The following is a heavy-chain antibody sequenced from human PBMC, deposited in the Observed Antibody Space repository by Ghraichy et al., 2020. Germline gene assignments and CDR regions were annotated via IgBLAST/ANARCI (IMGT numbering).Heavy chain of an antibody. CDR1: GFTFSSYA. Sequence: GGSLRLSCSASGFTFSSYAMHWVRQAPGKGLEYVSAISSNGGSTYYEDSVKGRFTISRDNSKNTLYLQMSSLRAEDTAVYYCVKGYYDSSGYYYGGFDYWGQGTLVTVSS. CDR3: VKGYYDSSGYYYGGFDY. D-gene: IGHD3-22*01. J-gene: IGHJ4*02. V-gene: IGHV3-64D*06. CDR2: ISSNGGST.